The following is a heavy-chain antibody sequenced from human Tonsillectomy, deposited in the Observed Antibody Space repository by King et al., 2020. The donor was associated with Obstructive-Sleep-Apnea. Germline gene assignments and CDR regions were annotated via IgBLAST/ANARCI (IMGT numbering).Heavy chain of an antibody. Sequence: VQLVESGDEMRKPGASVKVSCKASGYTFSTYGITWVRQAPGQGLEWMGWISAHNGYTDYAQKLQGRVTMTTETSTSTAYMELRSLRSDDTAVYYCAGLRRIVAGGSSLDYWGQGSCLDYWGQGTLVTVSS. CDR1: GYTFSTYG. V-gene: IGHV1-18*01. CDR3: AGLRRIVAGGSSLDYWGQGSCLDY. J-gene: IGHJ4*02. D-gene: IGHD6-13*01. CDR2: ISAHNGYT.